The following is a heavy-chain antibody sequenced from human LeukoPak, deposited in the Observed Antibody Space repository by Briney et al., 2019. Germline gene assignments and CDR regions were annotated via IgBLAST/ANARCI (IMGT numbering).Heavy chain of an antibody. D-gene: IGHD3-3*01. CDR2: ISGSGGST. Sequence: GGSLRLSCAASGFTFSNYAMSWVRQAPGKGLEWVSAISGSGGSTYYADSVKGHITISRDNSKNTLYLQMNSLRAEDTAVYYCAKDRYDFWSGYPPPYYFDYWGQGTLVAVSS. CDR1: GFTFSNYA. V-gene: IGHV3-23*01. CDR3: AKDRYDFWSGYPPPYYFDY. J-gene: IGHJ4*02.